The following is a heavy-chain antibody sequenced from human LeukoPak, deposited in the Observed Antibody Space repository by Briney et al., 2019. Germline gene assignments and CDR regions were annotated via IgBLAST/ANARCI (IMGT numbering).Heavy chain of an antibody. CDR2: ISGSAGST. CDR1: GFTFSDYA. V-gene: IGHV3-23*01. Sequence: GGSLRLSCAASGFTFSDYAMSWVRQAPGKGLEWVSTISGSAGSTYYADSVKGRFTISRDNSKNTLYLQMNSLRAEDTAVYYCVKSQRGYDSGTSYWGQGTLVTVSS. J-gene: IGHJ4*02. D-gene: IGHD3-10*01. CDR3: VKSQRGYDSGTSY.